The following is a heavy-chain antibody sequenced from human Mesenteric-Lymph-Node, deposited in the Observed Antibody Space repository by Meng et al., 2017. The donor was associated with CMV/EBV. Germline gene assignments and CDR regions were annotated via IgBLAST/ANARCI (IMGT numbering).Heavy chain of an antibody. CDR2: ISWNSGSI. CDR1: GFTFDDYA. CDR3: AKDGQRYYDFWSGYWRWFDP. V-gene: IGHV3-9*01. Sequence: GGSLRLSCAASGFTFDDYAMHWVRQAPGKGLEWVSGISWNSGSIGYADSVKGRFTISRDNAKNSLYLQMNSLRAEDTALYYCAKDGQRYYDFWSGYWRWFDPWGQGTLVTVSS. D-gene: IGHD3-3*01. J-gene: IGHJ5*02.